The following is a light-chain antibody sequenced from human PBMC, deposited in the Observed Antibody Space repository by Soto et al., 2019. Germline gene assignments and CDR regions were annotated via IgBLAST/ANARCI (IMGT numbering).Light chain of an antibody. CDR2: GVN. CDR1: SSDVGGYNY. Sequence: QLVLTQPPSASGSPGQSVTISCTGTSSDVGGYNYVSWYQQHPGKAPKLMIYGVNVRPSGVPDRFSGSKSGNTASLTVSGLQAEDEADYYCSSYAGSDILVFGGGTKLTVL. J-gene: IGLJ2*01. CDR3: SSYAGSDILV. V-gene: IGLV2-8*01.